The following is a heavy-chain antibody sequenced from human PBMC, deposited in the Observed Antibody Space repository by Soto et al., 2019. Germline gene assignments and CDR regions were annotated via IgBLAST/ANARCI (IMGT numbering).Heavy chain of an antibody. D-gene: IGHD6-6*01. CDR2: ISSSSSYI. V-gene: IGHV3-21*01. J-gene: IGHJ5*02. Sequence: AGGSLRLSCAASGFTFSSYSMNWVRQAPGKGLEWVSSISSSSSYIYYADSVKGRFTISRDNAKNSLYLQMNSLRAEDTAVYYCARYSSSSYWFDPWGQGTLVTVSS. CDR3: ARYSSSSYWFDP. CDR1: GFTFSSYS.